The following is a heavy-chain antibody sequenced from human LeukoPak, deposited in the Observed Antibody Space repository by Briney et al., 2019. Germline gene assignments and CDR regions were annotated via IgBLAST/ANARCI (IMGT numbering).Heavy chain of an antibody. Sequence: GGSLRLSCAASGFTFSDYYMSWIHQAPGKGLEWVSYISSSSSCTNYADSVKGRFTISRDNAKNSLYLQMNSLRAEDTAVYYCARAHPPSGYDLGDFDYWGQGTLVTVSS. D-gene: IGHD5-12*01. CDR1: GFTFSDYY. V-gene: IGHV3-11*06. CDR3: ARAHPPSGYDLGDFDY. CDR2: ISSSSSCT. J-gene: IGHJ4*02.